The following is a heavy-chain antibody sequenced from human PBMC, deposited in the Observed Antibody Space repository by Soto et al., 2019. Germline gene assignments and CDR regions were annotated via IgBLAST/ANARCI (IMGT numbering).Heavy chain of an antibody. Sequence: ASVKVSCKASGYTFTSYYMHWVRQAPGQGLEWMGIINPSGGSTSYAQKFQGRVTMTRDTSMSTVYMELSSLRSEDTAVYYCARTPSLKTTVTTGSAHNQYYYYGMDVWGQGTTVTVSS. CDR2: INPSGGST. CDR3: ARTPSLKTTVTTGSAHNQYYYYGMDV. D-gene: IGHD4-17*01. V-gene: IGHV1-46*01. CDR1: GYTFTSYY. J-gene: IGHJ6*02.